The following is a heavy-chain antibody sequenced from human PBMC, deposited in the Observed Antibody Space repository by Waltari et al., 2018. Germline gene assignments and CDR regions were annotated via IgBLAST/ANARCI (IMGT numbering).Heavy chain of an antibody. Sequence: QVQLVQSGAEVRKPGASVKVSCKASGSTFINYGLAWVRQAPGQGLEWMGWIRGYDGDTKYAREFEGRLTVTTDTSTNTAHMELRSLRSDDTAVYYCARLYDASAYYNTYLDPWGQGALVTVSS. V-gene: IGHV1-18*01. CDR3: ARLYDASAYYNTYLDP. CDR2: IRGYDGDT. J-gene: IGHJ5*02. CDR1: GSTFINYG. D-gene: IGHD3-22*01.